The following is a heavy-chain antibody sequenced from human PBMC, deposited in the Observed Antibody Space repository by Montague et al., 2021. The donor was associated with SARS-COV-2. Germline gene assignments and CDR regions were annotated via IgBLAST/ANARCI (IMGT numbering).Heavy chain of an antibody. CDR3: ARATMMVVVIGAFDI. J-gene: IGHJ3*02. D-gene: IGHD3-22*01. Sequence: TLSLTCTVSGGSISSGGYYWSWIRQHPGKGLEWIGYIYYSGSTYYNPSLKSRVTISVDTSKNQFSLKLSSVTAADAAVYYCARATMMVVVIGAFDIWGQGTTVTVSS. CDR1: GGSISSGGYY. CDR2: IYYSGST. V-gene: IGHV4-31*03.